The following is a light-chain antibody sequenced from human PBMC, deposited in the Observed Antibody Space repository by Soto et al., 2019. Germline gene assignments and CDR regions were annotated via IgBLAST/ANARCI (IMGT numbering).Light chain of an antibody. CDR1: SSDVGSYNY. CDR3: SSYTSSSIL. Sequence: SVLTQPASVSGSPGQSLTISCTGTSSDVGSYNYVSWYQQHPGKAPKLMIYEVRDRPSGISSRFSGSKSGNTASLTISGLQTEDEADYYCSSYTSSSILFGTGTKVTVL. CDR2: EVR. J-gene: IGLJ1*01. V-gene: IGLV2-14*01.